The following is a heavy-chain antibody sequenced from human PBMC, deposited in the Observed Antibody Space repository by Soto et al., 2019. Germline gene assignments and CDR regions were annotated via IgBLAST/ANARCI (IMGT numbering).Heavy chain of an antibody. D-gene: IGHD2-21*02. J-gene: IGHJ4*02. CDR2: IWYDGSNK. CDR3: ARDPATAGYYFDY. Sequence: GGSLRLSCAASGFTFRSYGMHWVRQAPGKGLEWVAVIWYDGSNKYYADSVKGRFTISRDNSKNTLYLQMNSLRAEDTAVYYCARDPATAGYYFDYWGQGTLVTVSS. V-gene: IGHV3-33*01. CDR1: GFTFRSYG.